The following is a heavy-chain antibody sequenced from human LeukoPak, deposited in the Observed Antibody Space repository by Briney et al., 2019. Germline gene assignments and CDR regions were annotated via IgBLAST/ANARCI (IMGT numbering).Heavy chain of an antibody. J-gene: IGHJ4*02. Sequence: SETLSLTCIVSGASLSSGSYYWGWIRQPPGKGLEYIGSIYHSGSAFYNPSLTSRVTISVDTSRNQFSLEVNSVTAADTAVYYCARDPGHNGGNSGAFDYWGQGTLVTVSS. CDR2: IYHSGSA. D-gene: IGHD4-23*01. CDR3: ARDPGHNGGNSGAFDY. CDR1: GASLSSGSYY. V-gene: IGHV4-39*07.